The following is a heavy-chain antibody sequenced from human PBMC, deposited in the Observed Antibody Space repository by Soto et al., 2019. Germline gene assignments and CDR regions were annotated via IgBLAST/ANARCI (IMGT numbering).Heavy chain of an antibody. Sequence: ASVKVSCKASGYTFTSYDINWVRQATGQGLEWMGWMNPNSGNTGYAQKFQGRVTMTRNTSISTAYMELSSLRSEDTAVYYCARGPGLNYYDSSGSDWGQGILVTVSS. J-gene: IGHJ4*02. CDR3: ARGPGLNYYDSSGSD. CDR1: GYTFTSYD. D-gene: IGHD3-22*01. V-gene: IGHV1-8*01. CDR2: MNPNSGNT.